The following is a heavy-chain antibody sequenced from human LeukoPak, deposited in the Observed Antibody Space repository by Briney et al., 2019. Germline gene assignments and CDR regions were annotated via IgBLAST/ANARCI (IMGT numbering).Heavy chain of an antibody. J-gene: IGHJ5*02. CDR3: AKDVVVVAATGWFDP. CDR2: ISGSGGST. D-gene: IGHD2-15*01. CDR1: GFTFSSYV. Sequence: GGSLRLSCLASGFTFSSYVMSWVRQAPGKGLEWVSAISGSGGSTYYADSVKGRFTISRDNSKNTLYLQMNSLRAEDPAVYYCAKDVVVVAATGWFDPWGQGTLVTVSS. V-gene: IGHV3-23*01.